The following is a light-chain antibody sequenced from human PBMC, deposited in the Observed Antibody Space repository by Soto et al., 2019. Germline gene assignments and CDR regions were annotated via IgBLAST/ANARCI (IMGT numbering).Light chain of an antibody. CDR3: QQYGSSGT. CDR2: GAS. V-gene: IGKV3-20*01. J-gene: IGKJ1*01. CDR1: QSVSNN. Sequence: EIVLTQSPATLSLSPGERATLSCRASQSVSNNLAWFQQQPGQVPRLLIYGASNRATGVSARFSGSGSGTDFTLTISRLEPEDFAVYYCQQYGSSGTFGQGTKVDIK.